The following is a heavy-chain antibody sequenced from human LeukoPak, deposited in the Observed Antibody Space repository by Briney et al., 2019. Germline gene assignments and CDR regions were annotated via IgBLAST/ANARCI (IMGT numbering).Heavy chain of an antibody. Sequence: GGSLRLSCVGSGFRFSDYRMNWVRQAPGKGLEWVANIKQDGSEKHYVDSMEGRFTISRDNAKNSLYLQMNSLRAEDTAVYYCARSRVNYYDEEQYFDYWGQGNLVTVSS. CDR2: IKQDGSEK. V-gene: IGHV3-7*03. D-gene: IGHD3-16*01. CDR1: GFRFSDYR. CDR3: ARSRVNYYDEEQYFDY. J-gene: IGHJ4*02.